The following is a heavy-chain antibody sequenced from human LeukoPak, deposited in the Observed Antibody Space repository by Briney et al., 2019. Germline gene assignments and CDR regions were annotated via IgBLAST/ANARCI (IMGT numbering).Heavy chain of an antibody. CDR3: ASIPIRFSRFDP. D-gene: IGHD3-3*01. CDR1: GGSISSYY. CDR2: IYYSGST. J-gene: IGHJ5*02. V-gene: IGHV4-59*01. Sequence: SETLSLTCTVSGGSISSYYWSWIRQSPGKGLEWIGYIYYSGSTNYNPSLKSRVTISVDTSKNQFSLKLSSVTAADTAVYYCASIPIRFSRFDPWGQGTLVTVSS.